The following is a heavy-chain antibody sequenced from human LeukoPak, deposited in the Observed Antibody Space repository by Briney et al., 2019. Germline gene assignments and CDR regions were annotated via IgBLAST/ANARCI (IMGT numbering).Heavy chain of an antibody. CDR1: GFTFSSYP. J-gene: IGHJ4*02. V-gene: IGHV3-21*01. D-gene: IGHD2-2*01. CDR2: ISSSSSYI. CDR3: ARDSRYCSSTNCYHDY. Sequence: TGGSLRLSCAASGFTFSSYPLNWVRQAPGKGLEWVSFISSSSSYIYYADSVKGRFTISRDNAKNSLYLQMNSLRAEDTAVYYCARDSRYCSSTNCYHDYWGQGTLVTVSS.